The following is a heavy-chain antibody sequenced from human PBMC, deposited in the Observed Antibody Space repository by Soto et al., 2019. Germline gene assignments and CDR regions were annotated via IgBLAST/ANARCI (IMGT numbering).Heavy chain of an antibody. J-gene: IGHJ5*02. D-gene: IGHD3-3*01. CDR3: ARVKIFGVVIHNWFDH. V-gene: IGHV4-31*03. CDR2: IYVTGAV. Sequence: TLSLTCSVSGAALNSGTSYWSWIRQVPGKGLEWIGHIYVTGAVDYNPSLRDRITISQDTSERQFSLNLRLVTAADTAVYYCARVKIFGVVIHNWFDHSGQGTLVTVS. CDR1: GAALNSGTSY.